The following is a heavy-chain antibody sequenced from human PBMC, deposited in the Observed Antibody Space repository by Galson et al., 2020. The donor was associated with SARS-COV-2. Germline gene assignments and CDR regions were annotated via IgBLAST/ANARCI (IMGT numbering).Heavy chain of an antibody. V-gene: IGHV1-2*02. Sequence: GESLKISCKASGYTFTGYYMHWVRQAPGQGLEWMGWNNPNSGRTNYAQKFQGRVTMTRDTSISTAYMALSRLRSDDTAVYYCARETYYYCSGSYRSDCWGEGTLVTVSS. J-gene: IGHJ4*02. CDR2: NNPNSGRT. D-gene: IGHD3-10*01. CDR1: GYTFTGYY. CDR3: ARETYYYCSGSYRSDC.